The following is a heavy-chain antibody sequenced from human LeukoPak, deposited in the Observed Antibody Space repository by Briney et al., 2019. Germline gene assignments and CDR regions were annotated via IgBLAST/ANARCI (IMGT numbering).Heavy chain of an antibody. CDR2: IHYSGST. D-gene: IGHD1-7*01. Sequence: SETLSLICSVSGGSINNYYWSWFRQPPGKGLEWIGYIHYSGSTNYNPSLTSRVTISVDTSKKQFSLRLSSVTAPDTAVYYCASSDWNYARWGQGTLVTVSS. J-gene: IGHJ4*02. CDR1: GGSINNYY. V-gene: IGHV4-59*08. CDR3: ASSDWNYAR.